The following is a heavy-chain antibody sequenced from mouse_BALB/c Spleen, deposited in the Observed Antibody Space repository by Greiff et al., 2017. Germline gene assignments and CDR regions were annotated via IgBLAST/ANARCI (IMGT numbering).Heavy chain of an antibody. CDR1: GYTFTSYW. J-gene: IGHJ2*01. CDR3: RSGYYYSDY. Sequence: QVQLKQPGAELVRPGASVTLSCKASGYTFTSYWLNWVKQRPGHGLEWIGNIYPSGSYTNYNQKFRDKTTLTEDKSSSTAYMQRSSPTSEDSAVYYCRSGYYYSDYWGQGTTLTVSS. V-gene: IGHV1-69*01. CDR2: IYPSGSYT.